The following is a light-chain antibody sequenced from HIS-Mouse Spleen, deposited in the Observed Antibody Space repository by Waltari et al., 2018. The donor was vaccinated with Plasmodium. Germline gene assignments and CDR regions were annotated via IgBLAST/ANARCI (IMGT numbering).Light chain of an antibody. CDR2: EVS. J-gene: IGLJ2*01. CDR1: SSHRGGYNY. V-gene: IGLV2-8*01. Sequence: QSALTQPPSASGSPGQSVTLSCTGTSSHRGGYNYVPWYQQHPGKAPKLMIYEVSKRPSGVPDRFSGSKSGNTASLTVSGLQAEDEADYYCSSYAGSNNLVFGGGTKLTVL. CDR3: SSYAGSNNLV.